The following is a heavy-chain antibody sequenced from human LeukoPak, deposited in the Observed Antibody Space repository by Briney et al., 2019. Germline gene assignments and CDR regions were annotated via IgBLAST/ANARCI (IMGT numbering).Heavy chain of an antibody. CDR2: INPTGRST. J-gene: IGHJ4*02. D-gene: IGHD3-3*01. V-gene: IGHV1-46*01. Sequence: ASVKVSCKASGYTFTTYYVHWVRQAPGQGLEWMGIINPTGRSTVYAHNFQGRVTMTRDTSTSTVYMDLSSLRSEDTAVYYCAITLGRFLEWSPYTHYFDYWGQGTLVTVSS. CDR3: AITLGRFLEWSPYTHYFDY. CDR1: GYTFTTYY.